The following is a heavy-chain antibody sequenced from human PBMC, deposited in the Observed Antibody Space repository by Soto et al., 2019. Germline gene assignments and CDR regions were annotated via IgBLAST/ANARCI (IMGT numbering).Heavy chain of an antibody. J-gene: IGHJ5*02. CDR1: GYTFTSYY. V-gene: IGHV1-2*04. D-gene: IGHD3-9*01. CDR3: ARALPSPGYDILTGYYAQSWFDP. CDR2: INPNSGGT. Sequence: ASVNVSCKASGYTFTSYYMYWVRQAPGQGLEWMGWINPNSGGTNYAQKFQGWVTMTRDTSTSTAYMELRSLRSDDTAVYYCARALPSPGYDILTGYYAQSWFDPWGQGTLVTVSS.